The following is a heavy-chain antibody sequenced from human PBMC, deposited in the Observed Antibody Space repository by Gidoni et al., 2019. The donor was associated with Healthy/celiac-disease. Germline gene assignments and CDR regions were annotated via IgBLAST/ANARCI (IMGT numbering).Heavy chain of an antibody. V-gene: IGHV4-31*01. CDR2: T. J-gene: IGHJ4*02. Sequence: TYYNPSLKSLVTISVDTSKNQFSLKLSSVTAADTAVYYCARVSVGDRKFDYWGQGTLVTVSS. CDR3: ARVSVGDRKFDY. D-gene: IGHD3-10*01.